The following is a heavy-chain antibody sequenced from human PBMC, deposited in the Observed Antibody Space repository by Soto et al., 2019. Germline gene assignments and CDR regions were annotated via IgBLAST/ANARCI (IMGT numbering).Heavy chain of an antibody. D-gene: IGHD3-10*01. CDR3: ANPIWFGGEGY. CDR1: GFTFSSYA. Sequence: EVQLLESGGGLVHPGGSLRLSCAASGFTFSSYAMSWVRQAPGKGLEWVSAISGSGGSTYYADSVKGRFTISRDNSKNTLYLQMTSLRAEDTAVYYCANPIWFGGEGYWGQGTLVTVSS. J-gene: IGHJ4*02. V-gene: IGHV3-23*01. CDR2: ISGSGGST.